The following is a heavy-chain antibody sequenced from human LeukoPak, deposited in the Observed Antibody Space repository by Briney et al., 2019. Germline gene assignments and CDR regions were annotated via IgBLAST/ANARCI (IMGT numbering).Heavy chain of an antibody. Sequence: SETLSLTCTVSGGSVSSGSYYWSWIRQPPGKGLEWIGYIYYSGSTNYNPSLKSRVTISVDTSKNQFSLKLSSVTAADTAVYYCAINYYDSSGYYNWGQGTQVTVSS. J-gene: IGHJ4*02. CDR2: IYYSGST. V-gene: IGHV4-61*01. D-gene: IGHD3-22*01. CDR3: AINYYDSSGYYN. CDR1: GGSVSSGSYY.